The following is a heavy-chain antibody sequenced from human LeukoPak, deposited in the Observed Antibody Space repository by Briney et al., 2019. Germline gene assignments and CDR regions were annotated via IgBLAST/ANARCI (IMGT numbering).Heavy chain of an antibody. J-gene: IGHJ4*02. CDR2: ISSSSSYI. Sequence: GGTLRLSCAASAFTFSSYAMSWVRQAPGKGLEWVSSISSSSSYIYYADSVKGRFTISRDNAKNSLYLQMNSLRAEDTAVYYCARQDWAVWGQGTLVTVSS. V-gene: IGHV3-21*01. D-gene: IGHD3/OR15-3a*01. CDR1: AFTFSSYA. CDR3: ARQDWAV.